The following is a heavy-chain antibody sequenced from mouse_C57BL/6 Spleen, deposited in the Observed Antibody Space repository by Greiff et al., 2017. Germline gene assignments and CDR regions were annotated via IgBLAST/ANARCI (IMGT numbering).Heavy chain of an antibody. Sequence: VQLQESGADLVRPGASVKMSCKASGYTFTSYTMHWVKQRPGQGLEWIGYINPSSGYTKYNQKFKDKATLTADKSSSTAYMQLSSLTSEDSAVYYCARETIVTRFAYWGQGTLVTVSA. J-gene: IGHJ3*01. V-gene: IGHV1-4*01. CDR2: INPSSGYT. D-gene: IGHD2-5*01. CDR1: GYTFTSYT. CDR3: ARETIVTRFAY.